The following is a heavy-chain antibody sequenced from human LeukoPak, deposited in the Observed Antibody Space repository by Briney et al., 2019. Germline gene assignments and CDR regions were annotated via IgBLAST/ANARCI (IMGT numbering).Heavy chain of an antibody. CDR3: ARLRGSYYYFDS. CDR2: VFSGNT. V-gene: IGHV4-38-2*01. J-gene: IGHJ4*02. CDR1: GYSIRSGYY. D-gene: IGHD1-26*01. Sequence: PSETLSLTCAVSGYSIRSGYYWGWIRQPPGKGLEWIGSVFSGNTCYNPSLKSRVIISVDTSKNQFSLDLSSVTAADTAVYYCARLRGSYYYFDSWGQGTLVTVSS.